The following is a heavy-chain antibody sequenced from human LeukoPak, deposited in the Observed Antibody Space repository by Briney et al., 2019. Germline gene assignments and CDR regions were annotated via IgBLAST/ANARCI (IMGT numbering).Heavy chain of an antibody. V-gene: IGHV4-4*07. CDR3: ARIMSTVTTSPPFYYYYMDV. D-gene: IGHD4-17*01. CDR1: GGSISNYY. J-gene: IGHJ6*03. Sequence: SETLSLTYTVSGGSISNYYWSWIRQPAGKGLEWIGRIYSSGSTNYSPSLKSRVTMSVDTSKNQFSLRLSSVTAADTAVYYCARIMSTVTTSPPFYYYYMDVWGKGTTVTVSS. CDR2: IYSSGST.